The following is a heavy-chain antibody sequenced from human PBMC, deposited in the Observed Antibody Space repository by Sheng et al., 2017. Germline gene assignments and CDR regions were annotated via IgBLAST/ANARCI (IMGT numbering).Heavy chain of an antibody. D-gene: IGHD1-1*01. CDR2: IIPLLGKV. V-gene: IGHV1-69*08. CDR1: GGTFSSYT. Sequence: QVQLVQSGAEVKKPGSSVKVSCKASGGTFSSYTVTWVRQAPGQGLEWMGRIIPLLGKVNYAQNFQDRVTITADKSTRTAYMELSSLRFEDTAMYYCARDIGGQPDYCGQGTLVTVSS. J-gene: IGHJ4*02. CDR3: ARDIGGQPDY.